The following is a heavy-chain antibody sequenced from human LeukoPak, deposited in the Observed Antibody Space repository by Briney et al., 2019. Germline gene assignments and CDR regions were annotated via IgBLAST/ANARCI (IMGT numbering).Heavy chain of an antibody. CDR1: GFAFNKAW. CDR2: IKTKGDGATT. Sequence: GGSLRLSCATSGFAFNKAWMSWVRQAPGKGLEWVGRIKTKGDGATTDYVAPVKDRFTITRDDSKSTLYLQMNSLKSEDTAVYFCLTHSTSSAPNYWGQGTLVTVSS. D-gene: IGHD6-6*01. J-gene: IGHJ4*02. CDR3: LTHSTSSAPNY. V-gene: IGHV3-15*01.